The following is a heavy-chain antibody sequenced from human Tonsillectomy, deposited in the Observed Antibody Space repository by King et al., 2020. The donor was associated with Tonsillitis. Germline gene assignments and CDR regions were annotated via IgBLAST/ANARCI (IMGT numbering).Heavy chain of an antibody. Sequence: VQLVESGGGLVQPGGSLRLSCAASGFTFSSYAMSWVHQAPGKGLEWVSAISGSGGSTYYADTVKGRFTISRDNSKNTLYLQMNSLRAEDTAVYYCAKPSPHYGGNSGEYFQHWGQGTLVTVSS. CDR2: ISGSGGST. V-gene: IGHV3-23*04. J-gene: IGHJ1*01. D-gene: IGHD4-23*01. CDR3: AKPSPHYGGNSGEYFQH. CDR1: GFTFSSYA.